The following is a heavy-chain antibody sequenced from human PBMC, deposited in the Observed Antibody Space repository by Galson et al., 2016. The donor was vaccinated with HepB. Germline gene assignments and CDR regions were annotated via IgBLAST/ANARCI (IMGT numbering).Heavy chain of an antibody. CDR3: ARESGASWYLIDY. CDR2: IGATNGAI. D-gene: IGHD6-13*01. V-gene: IGHV3-48*02. Sequence: SLRLSCAASGFTFNSYWMSWVRRAPGKGLEWIAYIGATNGAIFYADSVKGRFTISKDNAKDSLFLQMNNLGDDDTAVYYCARESGASWYLIDYWGQGTLVTVSS. J-gene: IGHJ4*02. CDR1: GFTFNSYW.